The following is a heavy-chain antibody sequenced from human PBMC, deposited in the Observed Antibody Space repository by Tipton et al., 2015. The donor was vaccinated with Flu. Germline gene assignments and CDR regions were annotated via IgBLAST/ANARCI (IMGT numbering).Heavy chain of an antibody. CDR1: GGSFIGYY. D-gene: IGHD1-26*01. CDR3: ARGSWEVRFDP. J-gene: IGHJ5*02. V-gene: IGHV4-34*01. CDR2: INQSGRP. Sequence: TLSLTCAVYGGSFIGYYWSWIRQSPGKGLEWIGEINQSGRPNYNPSLKNRVTISVDTSKNQFSLSLTSVTAADTAMYYCARGSWEVRFDPWGQGTLVTVSS.